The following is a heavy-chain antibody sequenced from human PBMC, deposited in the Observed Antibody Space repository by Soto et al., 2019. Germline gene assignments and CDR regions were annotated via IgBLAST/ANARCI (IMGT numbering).Heavy chain of an antibody. CDR2: ISYDGSNK. J-gene: IGHJ6*02. D-gene: IGHD3-22*01. Sequence: QVQLVESGGGVVQPGRSLRLSCAASGFTFSSYGMHWVRQAPGKGLECVAVISYDGSNKYYADSVKGRFTISRDNSKNTLYLQMNSLRAEDTAVYYCAKDLAIQYYDSSGYNYYYGMDVWGQGTTVTVSS. V-gene: IGHV3-30*18. CDR1: GFTFSSYG. CDR3: AKDLAIQYYDSSGYNYYYGMDV.